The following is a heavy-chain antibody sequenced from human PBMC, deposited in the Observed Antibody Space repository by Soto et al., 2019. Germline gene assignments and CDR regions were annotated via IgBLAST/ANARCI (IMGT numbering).Heavy chain of an antibody. CDR3: VRTFPPAPRVVLSHNWFVP. J-gene: IGHJ5*02. CDR1: GGSLRNFF. CDR2: IYSSGKT. V-gene: IGHV4-59*01. D-gene: IGHD2-2*01. Sequence: PSETLSLTCTVSGGSLRNFFWSWIRQPPGKGLEWIGHIYSSGKTDYKPSLETRVNMSIDTSMNQISLKLNSVTAADTAVYFCVRTFPPAPRVVLSHNWFVPWGPGTLVTVS.